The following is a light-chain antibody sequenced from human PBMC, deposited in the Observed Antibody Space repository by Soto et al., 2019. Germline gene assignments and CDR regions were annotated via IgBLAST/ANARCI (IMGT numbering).Light chain of an antibody. CDR1: QSVNNNY. CDR2: GAS. V-gene: IGKV3-20*01. Sequence: EIVMTQSPATLSVSPGERATLSCRASQSVNNNYLAWYQQKPGQAPRLLIYGASSRATGIPDRFSGSGSGTDFTLTISRLEPEDFAVYYCQQYGSSPFTFGPGTKVDIK. J-gene: IGKJ3*01. CDR3: QQYGSSPFT.